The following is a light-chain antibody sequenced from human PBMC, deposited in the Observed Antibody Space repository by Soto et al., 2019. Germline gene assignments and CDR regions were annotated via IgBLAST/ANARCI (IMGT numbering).Light chain of an antibody. Sequence: EIVMTQSPATLSVSPGERATLSCRASQSVSSNLAWYQQKPGQAPRLLIYGASTRATGIPARFSGSGSGTEFTPTISSLQSEDFAVYYCQQYNNWPLLFGQGTKLEIK. J-gene: IGKJ2*01. CDR1: QSVSSN. CDR3: QQYNNWPLL. V-gene: IGKV3-15*01. CDR2: GAS.